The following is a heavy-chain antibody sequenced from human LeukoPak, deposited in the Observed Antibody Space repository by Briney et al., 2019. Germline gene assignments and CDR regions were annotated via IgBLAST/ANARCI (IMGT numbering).Heavy chain of an antibody. CDR1: GYTFTSYY. V-gene: IGHV1-46*01. J-gene: IGHJ3*02. Sequence: ASVKVSCKASGYTFTSYYMHWVRQAPGQGLEWMGIINPSGGSTSYAQKFQGRVTMTRDTSISTAYMELSRLRSDDTAVYYCARSRQQPAASVAFDIWGQGTMVTVSS. CDR2: INPSGGST. D-gene: IGHD2-2*01. CDR3: ARSRQQPAASVAFDI.